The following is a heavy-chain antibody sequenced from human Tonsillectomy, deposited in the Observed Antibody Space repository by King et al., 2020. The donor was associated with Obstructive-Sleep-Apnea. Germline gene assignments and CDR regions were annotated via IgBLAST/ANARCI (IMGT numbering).Heavy chain of an antibody. D-gene: IGHD2-15*01. CDR3: AKTPPQVVVAATRKIIRGGYYFDY. CDR2: ISGSGGST. Sequence: VQLVESGGGLVQPGGSLRLSCAASGFTFSSYAMSWVRQAPGKGLEWVSAISGSGGSTYYADSVKGRFTISRDNSKNTLYLQMNSLRAEDTAVYYCAKTPPQVVVAATRKIIRGGYYFDYWGQGTLVTVSS. J-gene: IGHJ4*02. V-gene: IGHV3-23*04. CDR1: GFTFSSYA.